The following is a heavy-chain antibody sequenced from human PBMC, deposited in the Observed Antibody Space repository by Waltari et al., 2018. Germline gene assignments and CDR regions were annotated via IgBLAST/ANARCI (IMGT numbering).Heavy chain of an antibody. Sequence: EVQLVESGGGLVQPGRSLRLSCAASGFTFDDYAMHWVRQAPGKGLEWVSGSSWNSGSIGYADSVKGRFTISRDNAKNSLYLQMNSLRAEDMALYYCAKDINSSPKYYFDYWGQGTLVTGSS. J-gene: IGHJ4*02. D-gene: IGHD6-13*01. V-gene: IGHV3-9*03. CDR1: GFTFDDYA. CDR3: AKDINSSPKYYFDY. CDR2: SSWNSGSI.